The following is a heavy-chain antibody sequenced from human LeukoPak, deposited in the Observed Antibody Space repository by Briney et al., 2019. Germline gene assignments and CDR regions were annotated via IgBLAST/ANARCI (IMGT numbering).Heavy chain of an antibody. Sequence: PSETLPLTCTVSGGSISSSSYYWGWIRQPPGKGLEWIGSIYYSGSTYYNPSLKSRVTISVDTSKNQFSLKLSSVTAADTAVYYCARLMGYCSSTSCFNWFDPWGQGTLVTVSS. V-gene: IGHV4-39*01. CDR2: IYYSGST. J-gene: IGHJ5*02. CDR3: ARLMGYCSSTSCFNWFDP. CDR1: GGSISSSSYY. D-gene: IGHD2-2*01.